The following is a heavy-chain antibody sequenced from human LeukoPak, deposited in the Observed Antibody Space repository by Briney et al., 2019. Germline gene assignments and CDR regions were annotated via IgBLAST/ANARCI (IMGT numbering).Heavy chain of an antibody. CDR2: ISGSGGST. V-gene: IGHV3-23*01. CDR3: AKSRAPYCSGGSCHGMDV. Sequence: GGSLRLSCAASGFTFSSYAMSWVRQAPGKGLEWVSAISGSGGSTYYADSVKGRFTISRDNSKNTLYLQMNSLRAEDTAVYYCAKSRAPYCSGGSCHGMDVWGQGTTVTVSS. CDR1: GFTFSSYA. J-gene: IGHJ6*02. D-gene: IGHD2-15*01.